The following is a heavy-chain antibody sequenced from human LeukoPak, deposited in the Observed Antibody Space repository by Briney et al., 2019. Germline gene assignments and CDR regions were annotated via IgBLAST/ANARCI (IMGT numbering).Heavy chain of an antibody. CDR1: GYSFTSYW. J-gene: IGHJ3*02. D-gene: IGHD6-13*01. CDR2: IYPGDSDT. CDR3: ARHGQQQLLVSAFDI. Sequence: ESPKISCKGSGYSFTSYWIGWVGQMPGKGLEWMGIIYPGDSDTRYSPSFQGQVTISADKSISTAYLQWSSLKASDTAMYYCARHGQQQLLVSAFDIWGQGTMVTVSS. V-gene: IGHV5-51*01.